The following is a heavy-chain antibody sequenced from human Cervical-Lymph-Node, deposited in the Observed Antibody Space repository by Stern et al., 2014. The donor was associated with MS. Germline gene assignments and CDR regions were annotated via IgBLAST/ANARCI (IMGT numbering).Heavy chain of an antibody. Sequence: EDQLVESGGDMVQSGGSLRLSCAASGFTFTTYSMNWVRQAPGKGLEWLAYISGSTRTIYYADSLEGRFTISRDNAKNSLYLQMNSLRAEDTAVYYCTRIDSRMFDYWGQGTPVTVSS. CDR1: GFTFTTYS. CDR3: TRIDSRMFDY. CDR2: ISGSTRTI. V-gene: IGHV3-48*04. D-gene: IGHD3-22*01. J-gene: IGHJ4*02.